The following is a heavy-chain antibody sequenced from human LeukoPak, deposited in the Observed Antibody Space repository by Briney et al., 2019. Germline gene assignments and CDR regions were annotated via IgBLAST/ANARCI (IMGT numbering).Heavy chain of an antibody. V-gene: IGHV4-34*01. CDR3: ARRWIQLWLNYMDV. CDR2: INHSGST. J-gene: IGHJ6*03. D-gene: IGHD5-18*01. CDR1: GGSFSGYY. Sequence: PSETLSLTCAVYGGSFSGYYWSWIRQPPGKGLEWIGEINHSGSTNYNPSLKSRVTISVDTSKNQFSLKLSSVTAADTAVYYCARRWIQLWLNYMDVWGKGTTVTVSS.